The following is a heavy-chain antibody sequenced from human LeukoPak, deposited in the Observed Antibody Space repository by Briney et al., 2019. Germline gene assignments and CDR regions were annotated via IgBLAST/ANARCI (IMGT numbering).Heavy chain of an antibody. J-gene: IGHJ4*02. CDR3: AGAARPWFDY. V-gene: IGHV3-23*01. Sequence: QSGGSLRLSCAASGFTVSSNYMSWVRQAPGKGLEWVSAISGSGGSTYYADSVKGRFTISRDNSKNTLYLQMNSLRAEDTAVYYCAGAARPWFDYWGQGTLVTVSS. CDR1: GFTVSSNY. CDR2: ISGSGGST. D-gene: IGHD6-6*01.